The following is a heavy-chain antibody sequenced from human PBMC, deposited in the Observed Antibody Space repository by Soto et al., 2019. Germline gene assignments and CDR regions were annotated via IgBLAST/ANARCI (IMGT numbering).Heavy chain of an antibody. CDR1: VYTFTSYG. V-gene: IGHV1-18*01. J-gene: IGHJ4*02. CDR2: ISAYNGNT. D-gene: IGHD3-9*01. Sequence: ASVKVSCKASVYTFTSYGISWVRQAPGQGLEWMGWISAYNGNTNYAQKLQGRVTMTTDTSTSTAYMELRSLRSDDTAVYYCARVGSYDILTGSGDYWGQGTLVTVSS. CDR3: ARVGSYDILTGSGDY.